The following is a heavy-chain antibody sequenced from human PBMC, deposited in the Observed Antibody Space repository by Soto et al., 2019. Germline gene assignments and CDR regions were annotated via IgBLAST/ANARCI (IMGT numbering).Heavy chain of an antibody. J-gene: IGHJ4*02. CDR2: IIPIFGTA. D-gene: IGHD6-13*01. V-gene: IGHV1-69*12. Sequence: QVQLVQSGAEVKKPGSSVKVSCKASGGTFSNFAFNWVRQAPGQVLEWMGGIIPIFGTAHYAQKFQGRVTITADESTSTAYMELSSLRSEDTAVYYCARGSSSWYLDYWGQGTLVTVSS. CDR1: GGTFSNFA. CDR3: ARGSSSWYLDY.